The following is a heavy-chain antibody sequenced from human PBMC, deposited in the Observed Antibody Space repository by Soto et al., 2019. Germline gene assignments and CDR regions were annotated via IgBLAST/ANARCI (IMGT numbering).Heavy chain of an antibody. CDR3: AREGYDSSGYPLSRGYYYGMDV. J-gene: IGHJ6*02. V-gene: IGHV3-53*01. CDR2: IYSGGST. D-gene: IGHD3-22*01. CDR1: GFTVSSNY. Sequence: GGSLRLSCAASGFTVSSNYMSWVRQAPGKGLEWVSVIYSGGSTYYADSVKGRFTISRDNSKNTLYLQMNSLRAEDTAVYYCAREGYDSSGYPLSRGYYYGMDVWDQGTTVTVSS.